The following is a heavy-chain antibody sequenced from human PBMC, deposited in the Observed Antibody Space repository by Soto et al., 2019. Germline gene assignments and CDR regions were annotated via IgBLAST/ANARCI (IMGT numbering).Heavy chain of an antibody. CDR2: ISSSSSYI. D-gene: IGHD3-22*01. CDR1: GFTFSSYS. J-gene: IGHJ4*02. V-gene: IGHV3-21*01. CDR3: AKGPYYDGSGYYFDY. Sequence: EVQLVESGGGLVKPGGSLRLSCAASGFTFSSYSMNWVRQAPGKGLEWVSSISSSSSYIYYADSVKGRFTISRDNAKNSLYLQMNSMRAEDTAVYYCAKGPYYDGSGYYFDYWGQGTLVTVSS.